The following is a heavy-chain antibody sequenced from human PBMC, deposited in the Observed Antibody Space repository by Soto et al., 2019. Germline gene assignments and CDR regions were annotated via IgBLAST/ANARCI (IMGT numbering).Heavy chain of an antibody. CDR2: TYYRSKWYH. J-gene: IGHJ4*02. V-gene: IGHV6-1*01. Sequence: SQTLSLTWAISGDSVTSNGAAWSWFRQSPSRGLEWLGRTYYRSKWYHDYAVSLNGRGTINPDTSQNQFSLHLTSVTPEDTAVYYCGRLVGNSWIDYWGQGTLVTVSS. CDR3: GRLVGNSWIDY. CDR1: GDSVTSNGAA. D-gene: IGHD6-13*01.